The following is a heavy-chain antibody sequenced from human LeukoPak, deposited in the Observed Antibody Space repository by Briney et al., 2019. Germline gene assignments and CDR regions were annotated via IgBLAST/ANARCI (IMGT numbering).Heavy chain of an antibody. CDR2: INHSGST. CDR1: GGSFSGYD. CDR3: ARASSLLGFGESRNWFDS. D-gene: IGHD3-10*01. V-gene: IGHV4-34*01. Sequence: SETLTLTCAVYGGSFSGYDWSWIRQPPGKGLEWIGEINHSGSTNYNPSLTSRVTISVDTYKNQFALKLSSVTAADTAVYYCARASSLLGFGESRNWFDSWGQGTLVTVSS. J-gene: IGHJ5*01.